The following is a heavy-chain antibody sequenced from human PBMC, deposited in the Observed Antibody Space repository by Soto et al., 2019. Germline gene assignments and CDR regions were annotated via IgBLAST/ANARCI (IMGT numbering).Heavy chain of an antibody. CDR1: GYTFTSYD. CDR3: AMAYSSSGYSGLTYYYYCLKV. J-gene: IGHJ6*02. Sequence: GASVKVSSKASGYTFTSYDINWVRQATGQGLEWMGWMNPNSGNTGYAQKFQGRVTMTRNTSISPAYMELSSLRSEDTAVYYCAMAYSSSGYSGLTYYYYCLKVWGQGTTVTVSS. CDR2: MNPNSGNT. D-gene: IGHD6-13*01. V-gene: IGHV1-8*01.